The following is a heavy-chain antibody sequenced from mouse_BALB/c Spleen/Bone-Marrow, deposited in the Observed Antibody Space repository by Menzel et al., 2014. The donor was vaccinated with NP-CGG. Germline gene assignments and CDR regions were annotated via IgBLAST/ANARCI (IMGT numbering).Heavy chain of an antibody. V-gene: IGHV5-9-3*01. CDR1: DFTFSSYA. CDR3: ARHGITRLLDY. CDR2: ISSGGSYT. J-gene: IGHJ2*01. Sequence: EVQRVESGGGLVKPGGSLKLSCAASDFTFSSYAMSWVRQTPEKRLEWVATISSGGSYTYYPDSVKGRFTISRDNAKNTLYLQMSSLRSEDTAMYYCARHGITRLLDYWGQGTTLTVSS. D-gene: IGHD2-4*01.